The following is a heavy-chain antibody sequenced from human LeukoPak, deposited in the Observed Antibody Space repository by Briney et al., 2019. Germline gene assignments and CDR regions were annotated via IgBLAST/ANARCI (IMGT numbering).Heavy chain of an antibody. D-gene: IGHD5-18*01. Sequence: GGPLRLSCAASGFACSNYAMSWVRQAPGKGLEWVSSLISSGATTYYADSVKGRFTISRDNSKNTVHLQMDSLRAEDSAVYYCAKNAGYSYGLYYFDYWGQGTLVTVSS. CDR1: GFACSNYA. J-gene: IGHJ4*02. V-gene: IGHV3-23*01. CDR3: AKNAGYSYGLYYFDY. CDR2: LISSGATT.